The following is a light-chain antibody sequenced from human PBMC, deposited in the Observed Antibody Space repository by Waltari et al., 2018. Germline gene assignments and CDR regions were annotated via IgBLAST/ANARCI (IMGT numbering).Light chain of an antibody. CDR3: QQGYNTLT. Sequence: DIQMTQSPSSLSAYVGVKVTMTCLASQGISSWLAWYQQKPGKAPKLLIYAASSLQSGVPSRFSGSGSGTDYTLTISSLQPEDFATYYCQQGYNTLTFGGGTKVEIK. J-gene: IGKJ4*01. CDR2: AAS. V-gene: IGKV1-12*01. CDR1: QGISSW.